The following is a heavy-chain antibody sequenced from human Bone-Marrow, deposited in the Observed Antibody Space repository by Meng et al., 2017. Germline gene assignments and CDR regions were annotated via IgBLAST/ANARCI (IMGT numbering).Heavy chain of an antibody. V-gene: IGHV1-2*02. CDR3: AREVVGAPCD. Sequence: QVVQSGAEVKKPGSSVKVSCKASGGTFSSYAISWVRQAPGQGLEWMGGIIPNSGGTNYAQKFQGRVTMTRDTSISTAYMELSRLRSDDTAVYYCAREVVGAPCDWGQGTLVTVSS. J-gene: IGHJ4*02. CDR1: GGTFSSYA. D-gene: IGHD1-26*01. CDR2: IIPNSGGT.